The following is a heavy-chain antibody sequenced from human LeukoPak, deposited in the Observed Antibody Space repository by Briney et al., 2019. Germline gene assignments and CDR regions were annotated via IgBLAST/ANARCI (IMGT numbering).Heavy chain of an antibody. D-gene: IGHD3/OR15-3a*01. CDR2: IYCSGNT. Sequence: SETLSLTCTVSGVSISSSNSYWGWIRQPPGKGLEWIGSIYCSGNTYYNASLKSQVSISIDTSKNQFSLRLTSVTAADTAVYYCARQTGSGLFILPGGQGALVTVSS. CDR1: GVSISSSNSY. CDR3: ARQTGSGLFILP. J-gene: IGHJ4*02. V-gene: IGHV4-39*01.